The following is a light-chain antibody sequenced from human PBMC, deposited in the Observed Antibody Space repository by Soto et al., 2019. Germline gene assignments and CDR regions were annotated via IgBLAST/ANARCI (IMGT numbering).Light chain of an antibody. CDR2: DAS. J-gene: IGKJ4*01. CDR1: QGISSA. V-gene: IGKV1-13*02. CDR3: QQFNSYPLT. Sequence: AIQLTHSPSSLSASVGDRVTITCRASQGISSALAWYQHKPGKAPKLLIYDASSLESGVPSRLGGSGSGTDFTLTISSLQLEDFATYYCQQFNSYPLTFGGGTKVEIK.